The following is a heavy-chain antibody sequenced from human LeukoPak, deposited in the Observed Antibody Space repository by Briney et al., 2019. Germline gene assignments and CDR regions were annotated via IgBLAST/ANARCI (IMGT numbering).Heavy chain of an antibody. CDR1: GFPFSSYA. CDR2: ISDSGGST. V-gene: IGHV3-23*01. D-gene: IGHD2-21*02. J-gene: IGHJ4*02. Sequence: GGSLRLSCAASGFPFSSYAITWVRQAPGKGLEWVSAISDSGGSTYYAASVKVRFTISRDNAKNSLFLQMNSLSAEDTAIYYCARLVVVTAKNYYFDYWGQGTLVTVSS. CDR3: ARLVVVTAKNYYFDY.